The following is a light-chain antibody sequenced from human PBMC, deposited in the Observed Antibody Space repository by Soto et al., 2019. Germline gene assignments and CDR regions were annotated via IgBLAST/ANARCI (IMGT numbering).Light chain of an antibody. CDR2: EVS. CDR3: NSYTGSSTRFV. CDR1: SSDVGAYNY. V-gene: IGLV2-14*01. J-gene: IGLJ1*01. Sequence: QSALTQPASVSGSPGQSVTISCTGTSSDVGAYNYVSWYQQHPGKAPKLMIYEVSNRPSGVSNRFSGSKSGNTASLTISGLQAEAEADYYCNSYTGSSTRFVFGTGTKLTVL.